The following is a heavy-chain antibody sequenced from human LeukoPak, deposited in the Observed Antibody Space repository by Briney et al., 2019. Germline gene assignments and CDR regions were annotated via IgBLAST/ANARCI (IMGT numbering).Heavy chain of an antibody. CDR2: IYYSGSP. D-gene: IGHD5-24*01. Sequence: RASETLSLTCTVSGGSISSYYWSWIRQPPGKGLEWIGYIYYSGSPNYNPSLKSRVTISVDTSKNQFSLKLSSVTAADTAVYYCARGTEMATTLFEYWGQGTLVTVSS. CDR3: ARGTEMATTLFEY. J-gene: IGHJ4*02. CDR1: GGSISSYY. V-gene: IGHV4-59*01.